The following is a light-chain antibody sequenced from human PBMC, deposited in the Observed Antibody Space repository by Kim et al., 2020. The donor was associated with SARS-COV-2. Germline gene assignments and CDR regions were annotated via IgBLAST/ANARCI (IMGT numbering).Light chain of an antibody. CDR2: GAS. V-gene: IGKV1-27*01. CDR1: QDIRHH. J-gene: IGKJ4*01. Sequence: ASVGDRVTITCRASQDIRHHLAWHQQRPGKPPNLLIYGASTLLSGVPSRFSASGSGTDFTLTISSLQPEDVATYYCQQHKSAPDTFGGGTKVDIK. CDR3: QQHKSAPDT.